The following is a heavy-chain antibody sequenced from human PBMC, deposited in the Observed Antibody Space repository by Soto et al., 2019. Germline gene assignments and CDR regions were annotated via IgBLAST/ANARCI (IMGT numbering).Heavy chain of an antibody. Sequence: VGSLRLSCASSVFSFSSLAMSCVRHAPGKGLEWVSSISGRGVDTLYADSVKGRFTISRDNSRNTLYLQVNSLRAEDTAVYYCAKDKTDVTLFDYWGQGTLVNGSS. CDR1: VFSFSSLA. D-gene: IGHD2-21*02. CDR3: AKDKTDVTLFDY. J-gene: IGHJ4*02. CDR2: ISGRGVDT. V-gene: IGHV3-23*01.